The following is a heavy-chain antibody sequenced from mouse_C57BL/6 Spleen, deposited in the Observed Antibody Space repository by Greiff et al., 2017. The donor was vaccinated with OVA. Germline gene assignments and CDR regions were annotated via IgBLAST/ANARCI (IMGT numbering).Heavy chain of an antibody. CDR1: GFNIKDDY. Sequence: EVQLKESGAELVRPGASVKLSCTASGFNIKDDYMHWVKQRPEQGLEWIGWIDPENGDTEYASKFQGKATITADTSSNTAYLQLSSLTSEDTAVYYCTVGGYFDVWGTGTTVTVSS. CDR3: TVGGYFDV. V-gene: IGHV14-4*01. J-gene: IGHJ1*03. D-gene: IGHD1-1*01. CDR2: IDPENGDT.